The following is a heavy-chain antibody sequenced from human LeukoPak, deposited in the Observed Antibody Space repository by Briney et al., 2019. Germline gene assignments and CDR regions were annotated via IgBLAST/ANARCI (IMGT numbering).Heavy chain of an antibody. D-gene: IGHD2/OR15-2a*01. J-gene: IGHJ4*02. V-gene: IGHV3-15*01. CDR2: IKRKIDGETT. CDR1: GLTFSNAW. Sequence: PGGSLRLSCEVSGLTFSNAWMTWVRQAPGKGREWVGLIKRKIDGETTDYAAPVKGRFTISRDDPKNTLYLQMNSLKTEDTAIYYCIGSFLGYWGQGTLVTVSS. CDR3: IGSFLGY.